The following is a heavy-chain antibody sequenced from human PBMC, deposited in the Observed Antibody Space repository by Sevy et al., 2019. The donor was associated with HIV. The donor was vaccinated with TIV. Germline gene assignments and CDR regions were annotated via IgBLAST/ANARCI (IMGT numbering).Heavy chain of an antibody. CDR1: GFTFSSYT. J-gene: IGHJ4*02. Sequence: GGSLRLSCAASGFTFSSYTMSWVRQAPGKGLEWVSVIRGSGGSTYYAGSAQGRFTISRDNSKNTLYLQMDSLRAEDTAVYYCAKDRYYDSSGFYVWDYWGQRTLVTVSS. V-gene: IGHV3-23*01. D-gene: IGHD3-22*01. CDR2: IRGSGGST. CDR3: AKDRYYDSSGFYVWDY.